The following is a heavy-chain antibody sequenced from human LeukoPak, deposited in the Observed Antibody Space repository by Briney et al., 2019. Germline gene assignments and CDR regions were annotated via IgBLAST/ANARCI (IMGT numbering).Heavy chain of an antibody. CDR1: GFTFSNYW. J-gene: IGHJ4*02. CDR2: INSDVNST. Sequence: GGSLRLSCAGSGFTFSNYWMHWVRQAPGKGLIWVSRINSDVNSTSYADSVEGRFTISRDNAKNTLYLQMNSLRAEDTAVYYCARGSIGGSYFPVDYWGQGTLVTVSS. CDR3: ARGSIGGSYFPVDY. D-gene: IGHD1-26*01. V-gene: IGHV3-74*01.